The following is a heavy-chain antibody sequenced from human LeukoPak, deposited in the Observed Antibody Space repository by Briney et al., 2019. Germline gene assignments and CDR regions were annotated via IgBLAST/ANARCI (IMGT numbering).Heavy chain of an antibody. CDR1: GGSFSGYH. D-gene: IGHD6-13*01. Sequence: SETLPLTCAVYGGSFSGYHWSWIRQPPGKGLEWIGEINHSGSTNYNPSLKSRVTISVDTSKDQFSLKLSSVTAADTAVYYCARGYSSSWYGYNWFDPWGQGTLVTVSS. CDR2: INHSGST. CDR3: ARGYSSSWYGYNWFDP. V-gene: IGHV4-34*01. J-gene: IGHJ5*02.